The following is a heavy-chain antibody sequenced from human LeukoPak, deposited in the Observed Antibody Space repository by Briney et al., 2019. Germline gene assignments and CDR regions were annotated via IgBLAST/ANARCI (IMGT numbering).Heavy chain of an antibody. CDR2: ISWNSGSI. CDR1: GFTFDGYA. Sequence: GGSLRLSCAASGFTFDGYAMHWVRQAPGKGLEWVSGISWNSGSIGYADSVKGRFTISRDNAKNSLYLQMNSLRAEDTALYYCAKSGYSSSWYDDAFDIWGQGTMVTVSS. V-gene: IGHV3-9*01. CDR3: AKSGYSSSWYDDAFDI. D-gene: IGHD6-13*01. J-gene: IGHJ3*02.